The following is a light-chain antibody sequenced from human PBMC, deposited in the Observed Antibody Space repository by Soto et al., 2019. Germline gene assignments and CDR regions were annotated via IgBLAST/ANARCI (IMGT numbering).Light chain of an antibody. CDR1: QGIKDY. CDR3: QQYGSSPRT. CDR2: GAS. V-gene: IGKV3-20*01. Sequence: EIAITQTPSTLFVTAGDRATLSCRASQGIKDYVAWFQQKPGQAPRLLIYGASTRATAIPARFSGSGSGTDFTLTISRLVPEDFAVYYCQQYGSSPRTFGQVTEVDI. J-gene: IGKJ1*01.